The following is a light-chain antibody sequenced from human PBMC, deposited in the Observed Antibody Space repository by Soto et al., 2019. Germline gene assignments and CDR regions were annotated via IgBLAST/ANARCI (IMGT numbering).Light chain of an antibody. J-gene: IGKJ2*01. CDR1: QTISTW. Sequence: DIQMTQSPSTLSASVGDRVIITCRASQTISTWLAWYQQKPGKAPKLLIYKAFSLESGVPSRFSGSASGTECTLTISSLQPDDFATYYFQQYHSYPYTFGQGTKLEIK. V-gene: IGKV1-5*03. CDR2: KAF. CDR3: QQYHSYPYT.